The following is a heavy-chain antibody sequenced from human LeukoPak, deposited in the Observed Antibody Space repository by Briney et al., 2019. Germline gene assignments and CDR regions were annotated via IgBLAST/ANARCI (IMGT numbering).Heavy chain of an antibody. Sequence: GESLKISCKGSGYSFSSYWIGWVRQMPGKGLEWMGIIYPGDSDTRYSPSFQGQVTISADKSISTAYLQWSSLKASDTAMYYCARRAYYYDSSGYGPCDYWGQGTLVTVSS. CDR1: GYSFSSYW. V-gene: IGHV5-51*01. J-gene: IGHJ4*02. CDR3: ARRAYYYDSSGYGPCDY. D-gene: IGHD3-22*01. CDR2: IYPGDSDT.